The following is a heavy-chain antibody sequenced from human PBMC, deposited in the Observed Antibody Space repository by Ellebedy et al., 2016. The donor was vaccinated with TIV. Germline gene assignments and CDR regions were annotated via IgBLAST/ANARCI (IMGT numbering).Heavy chain of an antibody. D-gene: IGHD4-17*01. CDR3: ARGTGDYDGDDAFDI. J-gene: IGHJ3*02. CDR2: IYHSGST. V-gene: IGHV4-30-2*01. Sequence: MPSETLSLTCTVSGGSISSGGYSWSWIRQPPGKGLEWIGYIYHSGSTYYNPSLKSRVTISVDRSKNQFSLKLSSVTAADTAVYYCARGTGDYDGDDAFDIWGQGTMVTVSS. CDR1: GGSISSGGYS.